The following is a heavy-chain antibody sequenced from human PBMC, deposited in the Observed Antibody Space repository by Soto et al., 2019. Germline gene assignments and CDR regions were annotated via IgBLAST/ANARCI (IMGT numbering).Heavy chain of an antibody. CDR2: IYHSGST. Sequence: PSETLSLTCAVSGYSISSGYYWGWIRQPPGKGLEGIGSIYHSGSTYYNPSLKSRVTISVETSQNQFSLKLSSWTAADTAVYYCARVLYSNSSSYSYYYYGMDVWGQGTTVTVSS. J-gene: IGHJ6*02. V-gene: IGHV4-38-2*01. D-gene: IGHD6-6*01. CDR3: ARVLYSNSSSYSYYYYGMDV. CDR1: GYSISSGYY.